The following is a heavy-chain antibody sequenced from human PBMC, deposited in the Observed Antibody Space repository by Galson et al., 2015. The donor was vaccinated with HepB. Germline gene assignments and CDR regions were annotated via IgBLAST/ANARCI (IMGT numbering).Heavy chain of an antibody. CDR2: INTNTGNP. Sequence: SVKVSCKASGYTFTRYAMNWVRQAPGQGLEWMGWINTNTGNPTHAQGFTGRFVFSLDTSVSTAYLQISSLKAEDTAVYYCARDEISGVDSSGYYLDYWGQGTLVTVSS. J-gene: IGHJ4*02. D-gene: IGHD3-22*01. CDR3: ARDEISGVDSSGYYLDY. V-gene: IGHV7-4-1*02. CDR1: GYTFTRYA.